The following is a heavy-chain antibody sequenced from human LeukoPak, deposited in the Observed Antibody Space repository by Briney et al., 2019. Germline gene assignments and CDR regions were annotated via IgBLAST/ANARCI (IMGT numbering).Heavy chain of an antibody. D-gene: IGHD2-2*01. V-gene: IGHV1-69*05. CDR1: GGTFSSYA. CDR2: IIPIFGTP. Sequence: SVKVSCKASGGTFSSYAISWVRQAPGQGLEWMGGIIPIFGTPNYAQKFQGRVTITTDESTSTAYMELSSLRSEDTAVYYCARGRGDIVVVPAATPFYYYYYMDVWGKGTTVTVSS. CDR3: ARGRGDIVVVPAATPFYYYYYMDV. J-gene: IGHJ6*03.